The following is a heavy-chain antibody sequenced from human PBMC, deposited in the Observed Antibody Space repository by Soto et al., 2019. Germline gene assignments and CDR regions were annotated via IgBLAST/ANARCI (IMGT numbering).Heavy chain of an antibody. D-gene: IGHD2-2*01. V-gene: IGHV4-59*02. CDR3: ARVSRHVVPADYNWFDP. Sequence: SETLSLTCTVSGDSVSRSYWSWIRQSPGKDLEWIGYIYDSGYTDYNPSLRSRVTISVDTSKNQFSLKLRSVTAADTAVYYCARVSRHVVPADYNWFDPWGQGTLVTVYS. CDR1: GDSVSRSY. CDR2: IYDSGYT. J-gene: IGHJ5*02.